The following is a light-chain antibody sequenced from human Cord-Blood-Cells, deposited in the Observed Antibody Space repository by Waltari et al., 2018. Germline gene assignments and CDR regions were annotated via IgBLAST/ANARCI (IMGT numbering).Light chain of an antibody. V-gene: IGKV1-39*01. CDR3: QQSYRTPYT. CDR2: AAS. J-gene: IGKJ2*01. CDR1: QSISSY. Sequence: DIQMTQSPSSLSASVGDRVTITCRASQSISSYLNWYQQKPGKAPKLLSYAASSLQSGVPSRFSGSGAGTDFTLTISSLQPEDFATYYCQQSYRTPYTFAQGP.